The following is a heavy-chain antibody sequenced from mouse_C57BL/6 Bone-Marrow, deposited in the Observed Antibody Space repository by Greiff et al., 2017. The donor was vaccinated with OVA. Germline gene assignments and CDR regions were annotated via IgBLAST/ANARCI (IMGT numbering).Heavy chain of an antibody. J-gene: IGHJ2*01. D-gene: IGHD2-1*01. Sequence: EVKVVESGGGLVQPGGSLKLSCAASGFTFSSYGMSWVRQTPDKRLELVATINSNGGSTSSPDSVKGRFTISRDNAKNTLYLQMSSLKSEDTAMYYCARVDGNYYYFDYWGQGTTLTVSS. CDR2: INSNGGST. V-gene: IGHV5-6-3*01. CDR1: GFTFSSYG. CDR3: ARVDGNYYYFDY.